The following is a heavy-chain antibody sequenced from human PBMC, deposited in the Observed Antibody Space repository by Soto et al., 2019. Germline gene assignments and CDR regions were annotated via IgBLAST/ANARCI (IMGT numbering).Heavy chain of an antibody. CDR3: ARDLSGLRYFDWLLFGFDP. V-gene: IGHV1-3*01. CDR1: GYTINSYA. J-gene: IGHJ5*02. Sequence: VASVKVCCKDSGYTINSYAIQWVRQEHKQRLEWMGWINAGNGNTKYSQKFQGRVTITRDTSASTAYMELSSLRSEDTAVYYCARDLSGLRYFDWLLFGFDPWGQGTLVTVSS. D-gene: IGHD3-9*01. CDR2: INAGNGNT.